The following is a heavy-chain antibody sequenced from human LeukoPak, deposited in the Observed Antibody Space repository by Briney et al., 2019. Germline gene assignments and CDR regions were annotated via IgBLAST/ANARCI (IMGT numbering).Heavy chain of an antibody. V-gene: IGHV1-69*06. Sequence: GASVKVSCKASGGTFSSYAISWVRQAPGQGLEWMGGIIPIFGTANYAQKFQGRVTITADKSTSTAYMELSSLRSEDTAVYYCARDGATFSGYDWYYYMDVWGKGTTVTVSS. D-gene: IGHD5-12*01. CDR1: GGTFSSYA. J-gene: IGHJ6*03. CDR3: ARDGATFSGYDWYYYMDV. CDR2: IIPIFGTA.